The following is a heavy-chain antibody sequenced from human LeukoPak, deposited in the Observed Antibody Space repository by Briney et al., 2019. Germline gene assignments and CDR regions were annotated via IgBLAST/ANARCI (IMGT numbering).Heavy chain of an antibody. Sequence: SQTLSLTCTVSGGSISSGDYYWSWIRQPPGKGLEWIGYIYYSGSTYYNPSLKSRVTISVDTSKNQFSLKLSSVTAADTAVYYRARVSYSSGYLFSDYWGQGTLVTVSS. D-gene: IGHD3-22*01. V-gene: IGHV4-30-4*08. CDR3: ARVSYSSGYLFSDY. CDR1: GGSISSGDYY. CDR2: IYYSGST. J-gene: IGHJ4*02.